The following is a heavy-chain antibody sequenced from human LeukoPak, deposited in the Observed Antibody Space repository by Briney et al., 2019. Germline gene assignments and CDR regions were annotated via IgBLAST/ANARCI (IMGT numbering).Heavy chain of an antibody. CDR2: IRSKANSYAT. Sequence: GGSLRLSCAASGFTFSGSAMHWVRQAAGKGLEWVGRIRSKANSYATAYAGAVKGKFTISRDDSKNTAYLQMNSPKTEDTAVYYCTRRSVAGDDAFDIWGQGTMVTVSS. D-gene: IGHD6-19*01. CDR3: TRRSVAGDDAFDI. J-gene: IGHJ3*02. CDR1: GFTFSGSA. V-gene: IGHV3-73*01.